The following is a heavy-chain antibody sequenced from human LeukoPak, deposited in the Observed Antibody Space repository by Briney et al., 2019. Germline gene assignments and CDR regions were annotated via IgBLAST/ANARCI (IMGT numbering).Heavy chain of an antibody. J-gene: IGHJ5*02. V-gene: IGHV3-23*01. D-gene: IGHD3-9*01. CDR1: GFTFSNYG. CDR3: AKNLVTYYDILTGYYIGWFGP. Sequence: PGGSLRLSCAASGFTFSNYGMSWVRQAPGKGLEWVSTISGSGGNTYYADSVKGRFTISRDNSKNTLYLQMNSLRAEDTAVYYCAKNLVTYYDILTGYYIGWFGPWGQGTLVTVSS. CDR2: ISGSGGNT.